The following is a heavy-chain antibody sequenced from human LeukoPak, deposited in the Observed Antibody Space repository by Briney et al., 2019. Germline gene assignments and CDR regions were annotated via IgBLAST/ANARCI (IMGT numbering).Heavy chain of an antibody. D-gene: IGHD3-22*01. Sequence: ASVKVSCKASGYTFTDYYMHWVRQAPGQGLEWMGWINPNSGGTNYAQKFQGRVTMTRDTSISTAYMELSRLRSDDTAVYYCASEVSRPYYYDSSGSDAFDIWGQGTMVTVSS. CDR1: GYTFTDYY. CDR2: INPNSGGT. V-gene: IGHV1-2*02. CDR3: ASEVSRPYYYDSSGSDAFDI. J-gene: IGHJ3*02.